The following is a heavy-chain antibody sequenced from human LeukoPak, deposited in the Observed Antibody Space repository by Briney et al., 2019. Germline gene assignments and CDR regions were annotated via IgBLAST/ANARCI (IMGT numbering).Heavy chain of an antibody. J-gene: IGHJ2*01. CDR2: INHSGST. CDR1: GGSFSGYY. CDR3: ARRADWYFDL. Sequence: SEALSLTCAVYGGSFSGYYWSWIRQPPGKGLEWIGEINHSGSTNYNPSLKSRVTISVDTSKNQFSLKLSSVTAADTAVYYCARRADWYFDLWGRGTLVTVSS. V-gene: IGHV4-34*01.